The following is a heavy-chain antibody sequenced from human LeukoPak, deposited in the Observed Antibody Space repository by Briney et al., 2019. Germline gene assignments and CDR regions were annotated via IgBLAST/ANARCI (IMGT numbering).Heavy chain of an antibody. CDR1: GFTFSSYW. CDR3: ARAYDFWSGYYKTGAFDI. Sequence: GGSLRLSCAASGFTFSSYWMSWVRQAPGKGLERVANIKQDGSEKYYVDSVKGRFTISRDNAKNSLYLQMNSLRAKDTVVYYCARAYDFWSGYYKTGAFDIWGQGTMVTVSS. D-gene: IGHD3-3*01. CDR2: IKQDGSEK. J-gene: IGHJ3*02. V-gene: IGHV3-7*03.